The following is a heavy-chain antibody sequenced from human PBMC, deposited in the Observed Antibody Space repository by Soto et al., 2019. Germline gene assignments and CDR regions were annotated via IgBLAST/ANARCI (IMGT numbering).Heavy chain of an antibody. CDR1: GGSISSYY. J-gene: IGHJ4*02. CDR2: IYYSGST. CDR3: ARSRYSGYDSLDY. Sequence: SETLSLTCTVSGGSISSYYWSWIRQPPGKGLEWIGYIYYSGSTNYNPSLRSRVTISVDTSKNQFSLKLSSVTAADTAVYYCARSRYSGYDSLDYWGQGTLVTVSS. V-gene: IGHV4-59*08. D-gene: IGHD5-12*01.